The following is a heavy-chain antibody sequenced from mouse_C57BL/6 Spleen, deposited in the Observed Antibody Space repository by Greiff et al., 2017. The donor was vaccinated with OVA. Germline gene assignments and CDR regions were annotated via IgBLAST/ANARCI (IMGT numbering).Heavy chain of an antibody. V-gene: IGHV3-6*01. J-gene: IGHJ4*01. CDR2: ISYDGSN. CDR3: ARASYGNPYYYAMDY. Sequence: EVKLMESGPGLVKPSQSLSLTCSVTGYSITSGYYWNWIRQFPGNQLEWMGYISYDGSNNYNPSLKNRISITRDTSKNQFFLKLNSVTTEDTATYYCARASYGNPYYYAMDYWGQGTSVTVSS. D-gene: IGHD2-1*01. CDR1: GYSITSGYY.